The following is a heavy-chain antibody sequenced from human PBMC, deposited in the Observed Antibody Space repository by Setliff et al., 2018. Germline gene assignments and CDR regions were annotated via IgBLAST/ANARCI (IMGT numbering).Heavy chain of an antibody. J-gene: IGHJ4*02. V-gene: IGHV1-46*03. CDR1: GYSFTNYY. CDR2: INPSGGST. D-gene: IGHD4-4*01. Sequence: ASVKVSCKASGYSFTNYYIHWVRQAPGQGLEWVGIINPSGGSTSYAQKFQGSVTMTRDTSTSTVYMELSSLRSEDTAVYYCAKSGDYSNRGHFDCWGQGTLGTVSS. CDR3: AKSGDYSNRGHFDC.